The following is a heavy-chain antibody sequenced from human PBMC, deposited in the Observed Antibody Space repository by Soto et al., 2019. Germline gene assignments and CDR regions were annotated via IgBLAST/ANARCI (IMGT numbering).Heavy chain of an antibody. Sequence: GASVKVSCKASGGTFSSYAISWVRQAPGQGLEWMGGIIPIFGTANYAQKFQGRVTITADESTSTAYMELSSLRSEDTAVYYCARLGFRGDFKMADTAMALDYWGQGTLVTVSS. D-gene: IGHD5-18*01. CDR3: ARLGFRGDFKMADTAMALDY. CDR2: IIPIFGTA. V-gene: IGHV1-69*13. J-gene: IGHJ4*02. CDR1: GGTFSSYA.